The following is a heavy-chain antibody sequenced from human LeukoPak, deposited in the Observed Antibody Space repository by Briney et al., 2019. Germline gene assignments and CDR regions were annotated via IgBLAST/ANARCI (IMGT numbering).Heavy chain of an antibody. CDR2: LYSDGST. CDR1: GFAVSSSY. D-gene: IGHD6-13*01. CDR3: ARHPSSFRSSWSYYYFYMDV. V-gene: IGHV3-53*01. J-gene: IGHJ6*03. Sequence: PGGSLRLSCAASGFAVSSSYMSWVRQTPGKVLEWVSVLYSDGSTYYADSVKGRFTISRDNSKNTLDLQVNSLRAEDTAVYYCARHPSSFRSSWSYYYFYMDVWGKGTTVTISS.